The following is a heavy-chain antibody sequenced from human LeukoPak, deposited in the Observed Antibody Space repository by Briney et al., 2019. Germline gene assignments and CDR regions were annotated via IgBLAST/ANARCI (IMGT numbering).Heavy chain of an antibody. V-gene: IGHV1-2*02. Sequence: ASVKVSCKASGNIFSGYYVHWVRQAPGHGLVWMGWINPNSGGTEYAQKFQGRVTKTRDTSINTAYMELSRLRSDDTAVYYCASEETSIVTRPWYWGQGTLVTVSS. CDR1: GNIFSGYY. CDR2: INPNSGGT. J-gene: IGHJ4*02. D-gene: IGHD6-6*01. CDR3: ASEETSIVTRPWY.